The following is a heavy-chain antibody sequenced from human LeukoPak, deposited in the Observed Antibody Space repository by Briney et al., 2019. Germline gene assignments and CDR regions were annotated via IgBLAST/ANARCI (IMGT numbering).Heavy chain of an antibody. CDR2: IIPIFGTA. V-gene: IGHV1-69*05. CDR1: GGTFSSYA. J-gene: IGHJ5*02. CDR3: ARGRGATPWFDP. D-gene: IGHD1-26*01. Sequence: ASVKVSCKASGGTFSSYAISWVRQAPGQGLEWMGRIIPIFGTANYAQKFQGRVTITTDESTSTAYMELSSLRSGDTAVYYCARGRGATPWFDPWGQGTLVTVSS.